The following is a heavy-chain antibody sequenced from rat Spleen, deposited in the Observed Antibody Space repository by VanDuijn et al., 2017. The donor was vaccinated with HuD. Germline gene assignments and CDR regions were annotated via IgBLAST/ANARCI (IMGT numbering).Heavy chain of an antibody. CDR2: IWSHGAT. J-gene: IGHJ2*01. CDR1: GFSLTDYS. V-gene: IGHV2S63*01. Sequence: EVQLKESGPGLVQPSQTLSLTCTVSGFSLTDYSVHWVRQPPGKGLEWMGVIWSHGATYYNSALKSRLSSSRDTSKNQVSLKKNRLQTENTATYYCAREGYYDGTYYPFDYWGQGVMVTVSS. D-gene: IGHD1-12*02. CDR3: AREGYYDGTYYPFDY.